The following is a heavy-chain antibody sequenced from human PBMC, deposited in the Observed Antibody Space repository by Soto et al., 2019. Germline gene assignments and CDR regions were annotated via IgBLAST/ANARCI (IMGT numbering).Heavy chain of an antibody. Sequence: WETLSLTCAVSGDSVSSSDFYWTWIRQPPGKPLEWIGYVYSTGTTNYSPSLKSRVDMSVDTSENQFSLKVRSVTAADAAVYFCARVSKLVAPKAGKRAHFYAMDVWGRGTTVTVSS. CDR1: GDSVSSSDFY. D-gene: IGHD6-13*01. CDR3: ARVSKLVAPKAGKRAHFYAMDV. CDR2: VYSTGTT. V-gene: IGHV4-61*08. J-gene: IGHJ6*02.